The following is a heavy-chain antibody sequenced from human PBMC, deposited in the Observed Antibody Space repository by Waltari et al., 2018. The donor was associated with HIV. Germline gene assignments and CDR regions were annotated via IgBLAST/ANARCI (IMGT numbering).Heavy chain of an antibody. V-gene: IGHV5-51*01. J-gene: IGHJ5*02. CDR1: GYSFTSYW. CDR2: CFPGDSDT. D-gene: IGHD3-10*01. Sequence: EVQLVQSGAEVKKPGESLKISCKGSGYSFTSYWIGWVRQMPVKCLEWRGLCFPGDSDTSYSPSFQCQVTSSADKSISTAYLQWSSLKASDTAMYYCARSRAVRGVINFLFDPWGQGTLVTVSS. CDR3: ARSRAVRGVINFLFDP.